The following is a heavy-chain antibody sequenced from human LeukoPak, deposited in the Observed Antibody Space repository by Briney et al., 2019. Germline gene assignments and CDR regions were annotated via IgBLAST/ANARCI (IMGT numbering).Heavy chain of an antibody. Sequence: GGSLRLSCAASGFTFSSYAMHWVRQAPGKGLEWVAVISYDGSNKYYADSVKGRFTISRDNSKNTLYLQMNSLRAEDTAVYYCARAAPKYCSGGSCYGRDVWGKGTTVTVSS. CDR3: ARAAPKYCSGGSCYGRDV. CDR1: GFTFSSYA. CDR2: ISYDGSNK. D-gene: IGHD2-15*01. J-gene: IGHJ6*04. V-gene: IGHV3-30*04.